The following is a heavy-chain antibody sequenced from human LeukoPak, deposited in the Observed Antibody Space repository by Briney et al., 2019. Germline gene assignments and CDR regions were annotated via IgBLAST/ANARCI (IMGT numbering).Heavy chain of an antibody. CDR3: ASGPPFLKYFEY. J-gene: IGHJ4*02. CDR2: ISVGAEYI. D-gene: IGHD3-3*01. V-gene: IGHV3-23*01. CDR1: GFTFSTYV. Sequence: GGSLRLSRAASGFTFSTYVMNWFRQAPGKGLEWVSTISVGAEYIFYADSVKGRFTISRDDSNNALYLQMHSLRAEDTALYYCASGPPFLKYFEYWGQGTLVTVSS.